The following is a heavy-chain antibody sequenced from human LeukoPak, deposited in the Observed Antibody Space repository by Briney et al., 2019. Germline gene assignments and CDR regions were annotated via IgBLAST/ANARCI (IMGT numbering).Heavy chain of an antibody. CDR2: ISSSSSTI. D-gene: IGHD1-26*01. CDR1: GFTFSSYA. Sequence: GGSLRLSCAASGFTFSSYAMNWVRQAPGKGLEWVSFISSSSSTIYYADSVKGRFTISRDNAKNSLYLQMNSLRAEDTAVYYCARDRGGSYSAIDYWGQGTLVTVSS. J-gene: IGHJ4*02. V-gene: IGHV3-48*04. CDR3: ARDRGGSYSAIDY.